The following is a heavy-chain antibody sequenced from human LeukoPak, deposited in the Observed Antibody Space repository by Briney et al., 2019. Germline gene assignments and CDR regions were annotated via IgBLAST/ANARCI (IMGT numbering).Heavy chain of an antibody. CDR1: GYTFTSYY. CDR3: ARATSGSYYYYYMDV. D-gene: IGHD1-26*01. V-gene: IGHV1-46*01. CDR2: INPSGGST. Sequence: ASVKVSCKASGYTFTSYYMHWVRQAPGQGLEWMGIINPSGGSTSYAQKFQGRVTMTRDTSTSTVYMELSSLRSEDTAVYYCARATSGSYYYYYMDVSGKGTTVTISS. J-gene: IGHJ6*03.